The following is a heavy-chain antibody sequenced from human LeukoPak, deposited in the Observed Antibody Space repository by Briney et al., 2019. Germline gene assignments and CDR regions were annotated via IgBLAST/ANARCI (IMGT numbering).Heavy chain of an antibody. CDR1: GYSISSGYY. CDR2: IYHSGST. V-gene: IGHV4-38-2*02. D-gene: IGHD5/OR15-5a*01. J-gene: IGHJ3*02. CDR3: ARATRISVYGVDAFDI. Sequence: SETLSLTCTVSGYSISSGYYWGWIRQPPGRGLEWIGSIYHSGSTYYNPSLKSRVTISVDTSKNQFSLKLSSVTAADTAVYYCARATRISVYGVDAFDIWGQGTMVTVSS.